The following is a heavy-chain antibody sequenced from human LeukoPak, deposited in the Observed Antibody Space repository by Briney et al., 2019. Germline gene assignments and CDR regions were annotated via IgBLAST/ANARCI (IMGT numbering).Heavy chain of an antibody. Sequence: GGSLRLSCAASGFTFSSYWMSWVRQAPGKGLEWVANIKQDGSEKYYVDSVKGRFTISRDNAKNSLYLQMNSLRAADTAVYYCARPSIWFGSLTFDYWGQGTLVTVSS. J-gene: IGHJ4*02. CDR2: IKQDGSEK. D-gene: IGHD3-10*01. V-gene: IGHV3-7*03. CDR3: ARPSIWFGSLTFDY. CDR1: GFTFSSYW.